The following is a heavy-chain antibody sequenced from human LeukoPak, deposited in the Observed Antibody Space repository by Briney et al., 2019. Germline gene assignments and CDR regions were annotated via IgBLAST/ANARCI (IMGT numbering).Heavy chain of an antibody. CDR3: ARLDCSSTSCHGDY. CDR1: GGTFSSYA. CDR2: IIPIFGTA. D-gene: IGHD2-2*01. Sequence: SVKVSCKASGGTFSSYANSWVRQAPGQGLEWMGGIIPIFGTANYAQKFQGRVTITADESTSTAYMELSSLRSEDTAVYYCARLDCSSTSCHGDYWGQGTLVTVSS. J-gene: IGHJ4*02. V-gene: IGHV1-69*01.